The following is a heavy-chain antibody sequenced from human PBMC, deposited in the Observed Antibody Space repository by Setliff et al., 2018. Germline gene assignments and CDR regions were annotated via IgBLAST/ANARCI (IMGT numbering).Heavy chain of an antibody. V-gene: IGHV3-53*01. CDR2: FYTGGST. Sequence: GGSLRLSCAASGFTVSSNYMSWVRQAPGKGLEWVSVFYTGGSTHYADSVKGRSTISRDNSENTLYLQMDSLRVEDTAVYYCARHSSDYYINVWGQGTTVTVSS. D-gene: IGHD5-18*01. CDR3: ARHSSDYYINV. CDR1: GFTVSSNY. J-gene: IGHJ6*03.